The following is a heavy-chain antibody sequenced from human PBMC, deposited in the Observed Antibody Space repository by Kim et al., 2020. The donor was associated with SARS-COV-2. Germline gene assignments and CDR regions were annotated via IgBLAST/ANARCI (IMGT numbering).Heavy chain of an antibody. CDR2: ISAYTGNT. Sequence: ASVKVSCKASGYTFTSYYISWVRQAPGQGLEWMGRISAYTGNTNYAQKLQGRVTMTTDTSTSTAYMELRSLRSDDTAVYYCARCLGPYDSFDIWGQGKMVTVSS. V-gene: IGHV1-18*04. CDR1: GYTFTSYY. J-gene: IGHJ3*02. CDR3: ARCLGPYDSFDI.